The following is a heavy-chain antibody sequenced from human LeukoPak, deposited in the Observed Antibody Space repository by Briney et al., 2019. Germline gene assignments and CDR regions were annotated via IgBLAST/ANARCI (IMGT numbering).Heavy chain of an antibody. D-gene: IGHD4-17*01. V-gene: IGHV3-21*01. CDR2: ISSSSSYI. CDR3: ARDRDYGDNDAFDI. J-gene: IGHJ3*02. CDR1: GFTFSSYS. Sequence: GGSLRLSCAASGFTFSSYSMNWVRQAPGKGLEWVSSISSSSSYIYYADSVKGRSTISRDNAKNSLYLQMNSLRAEDTAVYYCARDRDYGDNDAFDIWGQGTMVTVSS.